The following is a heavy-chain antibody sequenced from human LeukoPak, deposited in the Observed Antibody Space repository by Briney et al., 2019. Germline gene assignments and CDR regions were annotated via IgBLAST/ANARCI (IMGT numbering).Heavy chain of an antibody. Sequence: KPSETLSLTCAVYGGSFSGYYWSWIRQPPGKGLEWIGEINHSGSTNYNPSLKSRVTISVDTSKNQFSLKLSSVTAADTAVYYCARGGNLVGATQGYWGQGTLVTVSS. J-gene: IGHJ4*02. CDR3: ARGGNLVGATQGY. V-gene: IGHV4-34*01. CDR2: INHSGST. CDR1: GGSFSGYY. D-gene: IGHD1-26*01.